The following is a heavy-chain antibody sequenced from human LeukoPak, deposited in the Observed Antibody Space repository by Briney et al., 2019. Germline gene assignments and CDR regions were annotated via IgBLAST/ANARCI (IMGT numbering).Heavy chain of an antibody. Sequence: PGRSLRLSCAASGFTFDDYAMHCVRQAPGKGLEWVSGISWESNSIDYAASVKGRFTISRDNAKNSLYLQMNSLRPEDTALYYCAKAQFGSGSFYNEGFDSWGQGTLVTVSS. J-gene: IGHJ4*02. CDR1: GFTFDDYA. CDR3: AKAQFGSGSFYNEGFDS. V-gene: IGHV3-9*01. CDR2: ISWESNSI. D-gene: IGHD3-10*01.